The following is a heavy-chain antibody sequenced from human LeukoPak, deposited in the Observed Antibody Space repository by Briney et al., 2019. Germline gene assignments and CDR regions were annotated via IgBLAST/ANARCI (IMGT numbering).Heavy chain of an antibody. J-gene: IGHJ4*02. CDR1: GFPFSNYW. Sequence: GGSLRLSCAASGFPFSNYWIHWVRHAPGKGLVWVSRITNDESRTNYADSVNGRFTISRDNAKSTVYLQITGLTAEDTAVYYCARDGGTSTPFDHRGQGTLVTVSS. CDR2: ITNDESRT. V-gene: IGHV3-74*01. CDR3: ARDGGTSTPFDH. D-gene: IGHD2-15*01.